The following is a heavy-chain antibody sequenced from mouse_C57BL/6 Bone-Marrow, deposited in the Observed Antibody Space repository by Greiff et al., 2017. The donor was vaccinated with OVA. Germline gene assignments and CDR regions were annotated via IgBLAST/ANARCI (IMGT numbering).Heavy chain of an antibody. V-gene: IGHV1-82*01. CDR1: GYAFSSSW. D-gene: IGHD2-5*01. CDR2: IYPGDGDT. Sequence: VQLQQSGPELVKPGASVKISCKASGYAFSSSWMNWVKQRPGKGLEWIGRIYPGDGDTNYNGKFKGKATLTADKSSSTAYMQLSSLTSEDSAVYFCARRYSNYPYYCDYWGQGTTLTVSS. J-gene: IGHJ2*01. CDR3: ARRYSNYPYYCDY.